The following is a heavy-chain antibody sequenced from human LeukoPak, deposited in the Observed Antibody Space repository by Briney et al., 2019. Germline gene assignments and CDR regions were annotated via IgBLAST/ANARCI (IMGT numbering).Heavy chain of an antibody. CDR3: ARDHYDSSGSYGMDV. J-gene: IGHJ6*02. V-gene: IGHV4-34*01. CDR2: INHSGST. Sequence: PSETLSLTCAVYGGSFSGYYWSWIRQPPGKGLEWIGEINHSGSTNYNPSLKSRVTISVDTSKNQFSLKLSSVTAADTAVYYCARDHYDSSGSYGMDVWGQGTTVTVSS. CDR1: GGSFSGYY. D-gene: IGHD3-22*01.